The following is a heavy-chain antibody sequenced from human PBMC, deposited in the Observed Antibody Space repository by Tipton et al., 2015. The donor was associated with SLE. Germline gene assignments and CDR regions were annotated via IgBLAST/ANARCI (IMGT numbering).Heavy chain of an antibody. CDR2: IYYSGST. CDR3: ARGVNYHDSSGYLH. CDR1: GDSISSDH. V-gene: IGHV4-59*12. Sequence: TLSLTCSVSGDSISSDHWSWIRQPPGKGLEWIGYIYYSGSTNYNPSLKSRVTMSVDTSMNQFSLKLRSVTAADSAVYYCARGVNYHDSSGYLHWGQGTLVTVSS. D-gene: IGHD3-22*01. J-gene: IGHJ4*02.